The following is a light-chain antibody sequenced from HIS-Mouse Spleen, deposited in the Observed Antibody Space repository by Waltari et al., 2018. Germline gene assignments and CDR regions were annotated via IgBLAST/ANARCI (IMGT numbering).Light chain of an antibody. J-gene: IGKJ2*01. CDR3: QQYDNLPPYT. Sequence: DIQMTQSPSSLSASVGDRVIITCQATQDISNYLNWYQQKPGKAPKLLIYDASNLETGVPSRFSGSESGTDFTFTISSLQPEDIATYYCQQYDNLPPYTFGQGTKLEIK. CDR1: QDISNY. CDR2: DAS. V-gene: IGKV1-33*01.